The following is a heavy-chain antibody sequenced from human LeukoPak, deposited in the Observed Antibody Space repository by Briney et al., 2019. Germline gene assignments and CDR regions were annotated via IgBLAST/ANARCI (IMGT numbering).Heavy chain of an antibody. Sequence: GGSLRLSCAASGFTFNNAWVTWVRQAPGKGLEWVGRIKSKNDGGTTDYAAPVKGRFIISRDDSKNTVSLQMNSLKTEDTAVYYCTTHYASGSLDWGQGTPVTVSS. D-gene: IGHD3-10*01. CDR2: IKSKNDGGTT. J-gene: IGHJ4*02. V-gene: IGHV3-15*01. CDR1: GFTFNNAW. CDR3: TTHYASGSLD.